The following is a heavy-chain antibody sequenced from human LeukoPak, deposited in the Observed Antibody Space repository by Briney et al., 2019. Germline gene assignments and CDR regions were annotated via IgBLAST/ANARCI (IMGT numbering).Heavy chain of an antibody. CDR1: GFTFSSYA. CDR3: AKRADGDYYDSSGYYYGWFDP. Sequence: GGSLRLSCAASGFTFSSYAMSWVRQAPGKGLEWVSAISGSGGSTYYADSVKGRFTISRDNSKNTLYLQMNSLRAEDTAVYYCAKRADGDYYDSSGYYYGWFDPWGQGTLVTVSS. V-gene: IGHV3-23*01. J-gene: IGHJ5*02. D-gene: IGHD3-22*01. CDR2: ISGSGGST.